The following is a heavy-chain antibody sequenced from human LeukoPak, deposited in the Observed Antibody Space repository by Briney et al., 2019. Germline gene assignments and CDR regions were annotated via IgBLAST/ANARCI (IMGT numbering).Heavy chain of an antibody. J-gene: IGHJ4*02. Sequence: ASVKVSCKASGGTFSSYAISWVRQAPGQGLEWMGGIIPIFGTANYAQKFQGRVTITADESTSTAYMELSSLRSEDTAVYYCASRIRFSSSWPFDYWGQGTLVTVSS. D-gene: IGHD6-13*01. CDR2: IIPIFGTA. CDR1: GGTFSSYA. V-gene: IGHV1-69*13. CDR3: ASRIRFSSSWPFDY.